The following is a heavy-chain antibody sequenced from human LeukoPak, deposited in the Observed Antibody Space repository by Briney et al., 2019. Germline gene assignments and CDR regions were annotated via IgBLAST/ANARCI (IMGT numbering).Heavy chain of an antibody. V-gene: IGHV1-46*02. CDR1: GNTFNFHY. CDR2: INCGDGIL. CDR3: ASEKNYDDKYFDS. Sequence: ASVKVSCKASGNTFNFHYMHWMRQAPGQGLEWMGIINCGDGILGYAQTFQGRHTLTRDTSTSTVYMELSSLRSEDTAIYYCASEKNYDDKYFDSWGRGTVVTVSS. J-gene: IGHJ4*02. D-gene: IGHD3-3*01.